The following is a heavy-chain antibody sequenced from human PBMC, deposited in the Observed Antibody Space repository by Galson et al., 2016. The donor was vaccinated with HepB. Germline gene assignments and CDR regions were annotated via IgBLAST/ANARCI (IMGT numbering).Heavy chain of an antibody. CDR3: ARGYYNAMDV. CDR2: LMHVGGEK. Sequence: SLRLSCAASGFTFSDFGMHWVRQAPGKGLEWVAVLMHVGGEKDYGDSVKGRFTISRDVSKNTLHLQMNSLRGDDTAVYYCARGYYNAMDVWGQGATVTVSS. V-gene: IGHV3-30*19. J-gene: IGHJ6*02. CDR1: GFTFSDFG.